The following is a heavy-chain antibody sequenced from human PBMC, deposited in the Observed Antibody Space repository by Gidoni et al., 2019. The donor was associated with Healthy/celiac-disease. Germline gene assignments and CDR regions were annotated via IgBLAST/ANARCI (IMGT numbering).Heavy chain of an antibody. CDR2: IYPGDSGT. CDR3: ARVRDSSPYPLFDY. CDR1: GYRFTSYW. J-gene: IGHJ4*02. D-gene: IGHD3-22*01. V-gene: IGHV5-51*01. Sequence: EVQLVQSGAEEKKPGESMKISCKVSGYRFTSYWIGWVRQMPGKGLEWMGIIYPGDSGTRYSPSFHGQVTISADKSISTAYLQWSSLKASDTAMYYCARVRDSSPYPLFDYWGQGTLVTVSS.